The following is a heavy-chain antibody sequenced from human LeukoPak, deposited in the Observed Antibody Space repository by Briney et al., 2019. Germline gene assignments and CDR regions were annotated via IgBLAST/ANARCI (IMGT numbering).Heavy chain of an antibody. CDR3: ARVWSYYYFDY. V-gene: IGHV3-74*01. CDR1: GFTFSSYW. J-gene: IGHJ4*02. Sequence: PGGSLTLSCAASGFTFSSYWMHWVRQAPGTGLVLVSRMNNDGSSTSYADSVKGRFTISRDDAKNTLYLQMNSLRAEDTAVYYCARVWSYYYFDYWGQGALVTVSS. CDR2: MNNDGSST. D-gene: IGHD3-10*01.